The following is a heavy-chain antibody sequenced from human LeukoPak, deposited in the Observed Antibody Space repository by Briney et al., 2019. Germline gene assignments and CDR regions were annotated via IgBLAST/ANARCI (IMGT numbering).Heavy chain of an antibody. CDR3: ARLWQNWNRVLH. D-gene: IGHD1-1*01. CDR2: IYYSGST. Sequence: SETLSLTCTVSGGSISSRSYYWGWIRQPPGKGLEWIGSIYYSGSTYYNPSLKSRVTISVDTSKNQFSLKLSSVTAADTAAYYCARLWQNWNRVLHWGQGTLVTVSS. J-gene: IGHJ4*02. V-gene: IGHV4-39*01. CDR1: GGSISSRSYY.